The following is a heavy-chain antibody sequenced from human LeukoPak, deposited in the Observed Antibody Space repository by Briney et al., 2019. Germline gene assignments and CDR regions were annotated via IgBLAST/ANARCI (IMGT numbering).Heavy chain of an antibody. D-gene: IGHD2-2*01. CDR1: GYTFTGYY. V-gene: IGHV1-2*02. Sequence: ASVKVSCKASGYTFTGYYMHWVRQAPGQGPEWMGWINPNSGGTNYAQKFQGRVTMTRDTSISTAYMELSRLRSDDTAVYYCARWGDYCSSTSCSMVLDYWGQGTLVTVSS. CDR2: INPNSGGT. J-gene: IGHJ4*02. CDR3: ARWGDYCSSTSCSMVLDY.